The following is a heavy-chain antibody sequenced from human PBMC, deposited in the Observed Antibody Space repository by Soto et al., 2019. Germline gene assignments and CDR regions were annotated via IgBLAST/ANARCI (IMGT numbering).Heavy chain of an antibody. D-gene: IGHD2-2*02. CDR1: GGSISSSSYY. CDR3: ARRRYCSSTSCYSWFDP. V-gene: IGHV4-39*01. J-gene: IGHJ5*02. CDR2: IYYSGST. Sequence: SETLSLTCTVSGGSISSSSYYWGWIRQPPGKGLEWIGSIYYSGSTYYNPSLKSRVTISVDTSKNQFSLKLSSVTAADTAVYYCARRRYCSSTSCYSWFDPWGQGTLVTVPS.